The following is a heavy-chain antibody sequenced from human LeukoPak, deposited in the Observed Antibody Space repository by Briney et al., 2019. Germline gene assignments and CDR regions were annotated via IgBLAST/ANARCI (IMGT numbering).Heavy chain of an antibody. CDR2: IYYSGST. CDR1: GGSISSSSYY. D-gene: IGHD3-22*01. J-gene: IGHJ4*02. Sequence: SETLSLTCTVSGGSISSSSYYWGWIRQPPGKGLEWIGSIYYSGSTYYNPSLKSRVTISVDTSKNQFSLKLSSVTAADTAVYYCARHAYYYDSSGYSGYYWGQGTLVTVSS. CDR3: ARHAYYYDSSGYSGYY. V-gene: IGHV4-39*01.